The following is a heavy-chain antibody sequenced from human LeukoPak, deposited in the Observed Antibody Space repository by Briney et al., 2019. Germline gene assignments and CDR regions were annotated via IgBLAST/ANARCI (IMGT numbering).Heavy chain of an antibody. CDR3: ARGCSAGTPHNWFDP. CDR2: IYYSGNT. CDR1: GGSITSYY. J-gene: IGHJ5*01. Sequence: SETLSLTCTVSGGSITSYYWSWIRQPPGKGLEWIGYIYYSGNTNYNPSLKSRVTISVDTSKNQFSLKLSSVTAADTAVYYCARGCSAGTPHNWFDPWGQGTLVTVSS. D-gene: IGHD6-13*01. V-gene: IGHV4-59*01.